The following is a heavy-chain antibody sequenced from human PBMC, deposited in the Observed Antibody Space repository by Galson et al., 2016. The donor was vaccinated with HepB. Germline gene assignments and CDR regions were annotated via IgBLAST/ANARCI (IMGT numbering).Heavy chain of an antibody. D-gene: IGHD3-3*01. CDR1: GFTFDDYA. CDR3: AKDMAIFGVVITHSGGGLDV. V-gene: IGHV3-9*01. CDR2: ISWNSGTI. Sequence: SLRLSCAASGFTFDDYAMHWVRQAPGKGLEWISGISWNSGTIIYADSVKGRFTIFRDNAKNSLYLQMNSLRAEDTALYSCAKDMAIFGVVITHSGGGLDVWGQGTTVTVSS. J-gene: IGHJ6*02.